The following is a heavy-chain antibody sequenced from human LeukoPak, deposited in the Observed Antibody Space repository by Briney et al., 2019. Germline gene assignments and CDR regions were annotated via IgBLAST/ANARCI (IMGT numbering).Heavy chain of an antibody. CDR1: GGSISSYY. Sequence: SETLSLTCTVSGGSISSYYWSWIRQPPGKGLEWIGCIYYSGSTNYNPSLKSRVTISVDTSKNQFSLKLSSVTAADTAVYYCASAYMTHFDYWGQGTLVTVSS. J-gene: IGHJ4*02. CDR3: ASAYMTHFDY. V-gene: IGHV4-59*01. CDR2: IYYSGST. D-gene: IGHD4-11*01.